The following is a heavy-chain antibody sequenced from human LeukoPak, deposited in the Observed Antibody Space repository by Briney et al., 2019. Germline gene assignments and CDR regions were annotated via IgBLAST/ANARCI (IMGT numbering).Heavy chain of an antibody. CDR3: ARSRGSGWPGYFQH. Sequence: PSETLSLTCTVSGGSISSYYWSWIRQPPGKGLEWIGYIYYSGSTNYNPSLKSRVTISVDTSKNQFSLKLSSVTAADTAVYYCARSRGSGWPGYFQHWGQGTLVTVSS. D-gene: IGHD6-19*01. CDR2: IYYSGST. CDR1: GGSISSYY. V-gene: IGHV4-59*08. J-gene: IGHJ1*01.